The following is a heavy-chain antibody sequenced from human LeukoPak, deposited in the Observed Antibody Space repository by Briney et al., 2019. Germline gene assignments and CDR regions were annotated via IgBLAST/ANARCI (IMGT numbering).Heavy chain of an antibody. V-gene: IGHV3-21*01. Sequence: GGSLRLSCAASGFTLSSYAMSWVRQAPGKGLEWVSSIRSSTTYVYYADSVKGRFTISRDNAKNSLYLQMNSLRAEDTAVYYCARDSLTMIVGRQKRGLDYWGQGTLVTVSS. CDR1: GFTLSSYA. CDR2: IRSSTTYV. J-gene: IGHJ4*02. D-gene: IGHD3-22*01. CDR3: ARDSLTMIVGRQKRGLDY.